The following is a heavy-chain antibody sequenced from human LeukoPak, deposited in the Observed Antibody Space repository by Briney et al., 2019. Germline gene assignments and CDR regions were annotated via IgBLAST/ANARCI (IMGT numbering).Heavy chain of an antibody. V-gene: IGHV3-23*01. CDR3: AKDPYYDCRAFDY. CDR1: GFTFASYA. J-gene: IGHJ4*02. D-gene: IGHD3-22*01. CDR2: ISGGGDIT. Sequence: GGSLRLSCAASGFTFASYAMSWVRQAPGEGLEWVSGISGGGDITYYADSVKGRFTISGDYSKNTLYLQMNSLRAEDTAVYYCAKDPYYDCRAFDYWGQGTLVTVSS.